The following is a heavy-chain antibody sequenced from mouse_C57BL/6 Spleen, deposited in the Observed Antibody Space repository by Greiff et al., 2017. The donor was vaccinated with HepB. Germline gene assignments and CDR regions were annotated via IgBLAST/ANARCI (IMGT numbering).Heavy chain of an antibody. Sequence: EVQLVESGGGLVKPGGSLKLSCAASGFTFSDYGMHWVRQAPEKGLEWVAYISSGSSTIYYADTVKGRFTISRDNAKNTLFLQMTSLRSEDTAMYYCAYSNYTYWYFDVWGTGTTVTVSS. CDR2: ISSGSSTI. V-gene: IGHV5-17*01. CDR3: AYSNYTYWYFDV. D-gene: IGHD2-5*01. CDR1: GFTFSDYG. J-gene: IGHJ1*03.